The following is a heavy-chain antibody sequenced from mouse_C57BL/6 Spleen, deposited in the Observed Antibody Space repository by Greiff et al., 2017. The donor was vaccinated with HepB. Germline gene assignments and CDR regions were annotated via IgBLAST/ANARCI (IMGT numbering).Heavy chain of an antibody. CDR2: ISDGGSYT. J-gene: IGHJ1*03. V-gene: IGHV5-4*01. D-gene: IGHD2-3*01. CDR1: GFTFSSYA. CDR3: ARADDGGYFDV. Sequence: EVQLMESGGGLVKPGGSLKLSCAASGFTFSSYAMSWVRQTPEKRLEWVATISDGGSYTYYPDNVKGRFTISRDNAKNNLYLQMSHLKSEDTAMYYCARADDGGYFDVWGTGTTVTVSS.